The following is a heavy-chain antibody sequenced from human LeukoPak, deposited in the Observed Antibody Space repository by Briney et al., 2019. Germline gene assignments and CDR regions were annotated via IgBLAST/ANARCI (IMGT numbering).Heavy chain of an antibody. CDR3: ATYYYDSSASMDV. Sequence: ASVEVSCKASGYTFTGYYMHWVRQAPGQGLEWMGWINPNSGGTNYAQKFQGRVTMTRDTSISTAYMELSRLRSDDTAVYYCATYYYDSSASMDVWGKGTTVTVSS. CDR2: INPNSGGT. D-gene: IGHD3-22*01. CDR1: GYTFTGYY. V-gene: IGHV1-2*02. J-gene: IGHJ6*03.